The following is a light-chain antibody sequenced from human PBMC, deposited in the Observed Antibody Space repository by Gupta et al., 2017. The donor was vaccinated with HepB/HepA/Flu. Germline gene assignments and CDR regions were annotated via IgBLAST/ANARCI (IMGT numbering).Light chain of an antibody. Sequence: DIQMTQSPSTLSASVGDRGTITCRASQSISNWLAWYQQKPGKAPKLWIYKGSTLESGVPSRFSGSGSGTEFTRTSSSMKPDDFETYDCQQFGAFGQGTKVEIK. V-gene: IGKV1-5*03. J-gene: IGKJ1*01. CDR2: KGS. CDR3: QQFGA. CDR1: QSISNW.